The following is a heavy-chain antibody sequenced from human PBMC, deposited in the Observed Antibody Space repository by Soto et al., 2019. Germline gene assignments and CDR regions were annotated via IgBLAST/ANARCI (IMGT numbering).Heavy chain of an antibody. J-gene: IGHJ4*02. Sequence: EAAVKVSCKASGYPFTGCPLPWVRQAPGQGLEWMGWIDPNSGGTNYVQKFQGRVTMTRDTSTDTAYMELSRLRSDDTALYYCARDPEGATAFDYWGQGTLVTVSS. CDR1: GYPFTGCP. V-gene: IGHV1-2*02. D-gene: IGHD1-26*01. CDR2: IDPNSGGT. CDR3: ARDPEGATAFDY.